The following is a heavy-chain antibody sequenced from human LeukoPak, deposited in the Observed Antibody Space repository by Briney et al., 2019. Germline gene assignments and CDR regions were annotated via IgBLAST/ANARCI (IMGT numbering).Heavy chain of an antibody. D-gene: IGHD2-15*01. CDR2: TYYSGST. CDR3: ARAICSGGSCYSGPFDP. CDR1: GVSISSYY. J-gene: IGHJ5*02. V-gene: IGHV4-59*01. Sequence: SETLSLTCTVSGVSISSYYWSWIRQPPGKGLEWIGYTYYSGSTNYNPSLKSRVTISVDTSKNQFSLKLSSVTAADTAVYYCARAICSGGSCYSGPFDPWGQGTLVTVSS.